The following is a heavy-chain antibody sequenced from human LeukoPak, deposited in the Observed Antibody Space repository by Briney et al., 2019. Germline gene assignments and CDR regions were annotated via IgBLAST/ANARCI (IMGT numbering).Heavy chain of an antibody. CDR3: ARGTAVAAGIDY. V-gene: IGHV3-74*01. CDR1: GLSFSNYW. CDR2: INTDGSAT. D-gene: IGHD6-13*01. J-gene: IGHJ4*02. Sequence: PGGSLRLSCAVSGLSFSNYWMHWVRQAPGKGLVWVAHINTDGSATTYGDAAKGRFTVSRDNANNTLSLEMNSLRVEDTAVYYCARGTAVAAGIDYWGQGTLVTVSS.